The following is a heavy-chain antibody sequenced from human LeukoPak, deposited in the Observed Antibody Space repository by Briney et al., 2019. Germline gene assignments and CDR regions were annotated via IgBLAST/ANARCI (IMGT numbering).Heavy chain of an antibody. CDR1: GGSISSGSYY. D-gene: IGHD3-10*01. V-gene: IGHV4-61*09. CDR2: IYTNGNT. CDR3: ARSGTYYNNWFDP. Sequence: PSETLSLTCTVSGGSISSGSYYWSWIRQPAGKGLEWIGHIYTNGNTNFNPSLKSRVTISVGTSKNQFSLNLNSVTAADTAVYYCARSGTYYNNWFDPWGQGTLVTVSS. J-gene: IGHJ5*02.